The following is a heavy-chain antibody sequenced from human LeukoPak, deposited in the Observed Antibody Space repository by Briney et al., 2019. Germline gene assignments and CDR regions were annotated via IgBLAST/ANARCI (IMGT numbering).Heavy chain of an antibody. V-gene: IGHV3-53*01. CDR1: GLTVSSNY. CDR3: ARGYYYDSSGWTHSYYFDY. D-gene: IGHD3-22*01. Sequence: GGSLRLSCAASGLTVSSNYMSWVRQAPGKGLEWVSVIYSGGSTYYADSVKGRFTISRDNSKNTLYLQMNSLRAEDTAVYYCARGYYYDSSGWTHSYYFDYWGQGTLVTVSS. J-gene: IGHJ4*02. CDR2: IYSGGST.